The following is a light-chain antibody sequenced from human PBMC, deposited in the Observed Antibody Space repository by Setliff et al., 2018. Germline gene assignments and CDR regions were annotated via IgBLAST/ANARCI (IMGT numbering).Light chain of an antibody. J-gene: IGLJ1*01. CDR2: DVS. V-gene: IGLV2-14*01. Sequence: QSALTQSASVSGSPGQSITISCTGTSSDVGVYNYVSWYQQHPGKAPKLMIYDVSKRPSGVSNRFSGSKSGNTASLTISGLQAEDEADYYCSSYTSSSTDVFGTGTKGTVL. CDR3: SSYTSSSTDV. CDR1: SSDVGVYNY.